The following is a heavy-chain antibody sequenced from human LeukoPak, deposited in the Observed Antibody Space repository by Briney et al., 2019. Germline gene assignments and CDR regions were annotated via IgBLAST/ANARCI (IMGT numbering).Heavy chain of an antibody. D-gene: IGHD3-10*01. J-gene: IGHJ5*02. V-gene: IGHV1-46*01. CDR1: GYTFTSYY. CDR3: ARAIYYYGSGNNWFDP. CDR2: INPSGGST. Sequence: ASVKVSCKASGYTFTSYYMHWVRQAPGQGLEWMGIINPSGGSTSYAQKFQGRVTMTRDMSTSTVYMELSSLRSEDTAVYYCARAIYYYGSGNNWFDPWGQGTLVTVSS.